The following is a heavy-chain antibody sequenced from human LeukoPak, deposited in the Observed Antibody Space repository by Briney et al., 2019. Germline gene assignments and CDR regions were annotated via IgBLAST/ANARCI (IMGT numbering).Heavy chain of an antibody. CDR2: IIPIFGTA. Sequence: SVKVSCKTSGGTFSNCAISWVRQAPGQGLDWMGGIIPIFGTAHYAQKFQGRVTITADESTSTAYMELSSLRSEDTAVYYCARGWLAETTVVTPYNYWGQGTVVTVSS. CDR1: GGTFSNCA. V-gene: IGHV1-69*13. D-gene: IGHD4-23*01. CDR3: ARGWLAETTVVTPYNY. J-gene: IGHJ4*02.